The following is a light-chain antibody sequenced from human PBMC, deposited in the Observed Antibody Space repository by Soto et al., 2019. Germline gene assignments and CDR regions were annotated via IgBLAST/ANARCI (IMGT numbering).Light chain of an antibody. CDR2: DNY. J-gene: IGLJ1*01. Sequence: QSVLTQPPSVSAAPGQRVTISCSGTSSNIGKNFVSWYQQLPGTAPKLLIYDNYKRPSGIPDRFSGSKSGTSATLGITGLQTGDEADYYCGTWDSCPSGGLYVFGTGTKLTVL. V-gene: IGLV1-51*01. CDR3: GTWDSCPSGGLYV. CDR1: SSNIGKNF.